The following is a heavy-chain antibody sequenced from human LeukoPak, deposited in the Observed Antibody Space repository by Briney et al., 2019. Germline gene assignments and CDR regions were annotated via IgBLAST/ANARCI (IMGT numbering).Heavy chain of an antibody. V-gene: IGHV1-69*04. J-gene: IGHJ3*02. CDR2: IIPIFGIA. CDR3: ARDDSSGYSVDIEDAFDI. D-gene: IGHD3-22*01. Sequence: ASVKVSCKASGGTFSSYAISWVRHAPGQGLEWTGRIIPIFGIANYAQKFQGRVTITADKSTSTAYMELSSLRSEDTAVYYCARDDSSGYSVDIEDAFDIWGQGTMVTVSS. CDR1: GGTFSSYA.